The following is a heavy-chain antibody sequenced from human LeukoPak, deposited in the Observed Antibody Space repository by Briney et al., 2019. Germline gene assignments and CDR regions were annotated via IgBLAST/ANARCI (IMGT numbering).Heavy chain of an antibody. Sequence: SETLSLTCAVSGASISSNNWWSWVRQPPGTGLEWIGDVFHRGNTKYNPSLQSRVTISVDTSKNQFSLIVSSVTAADTAVYYCARGWITIAVAGTFDYWGQGTLVTVSS. V-gene: IGHV4-4*02. CDR3: ARGWITIAVAGTFDY. CDR2: VFHRGNT. D-gene: IGHD6-19*01. J-gene: IGHJ4*02. CDR1: GASISSNNW.